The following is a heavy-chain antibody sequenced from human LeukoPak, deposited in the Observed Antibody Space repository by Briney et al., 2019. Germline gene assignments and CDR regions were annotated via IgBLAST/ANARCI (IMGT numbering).Heavy chain of an antibody. J-gene: IGHJ4*02. CDR1: GYTSTGYY. Sequence: ASVNVSFTTSGYTSTGYYMHWVRQAPGQGLEWMGRINPNSGGTNYAQKFQGRVTITRDTSASTAYMELSSLRSEDTAVYYCARALGSGWYGLSPPDYWGQGTLVTVSS. CDR3: ARALGSGWYGLSPPDY. D-gene: IGHD6-19*01. V-gene: IGHV1-2*06. CDR2: INPNSGGT.